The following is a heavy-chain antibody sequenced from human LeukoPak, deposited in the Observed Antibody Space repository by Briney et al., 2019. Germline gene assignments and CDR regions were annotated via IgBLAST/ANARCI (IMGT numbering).Heavy chain of an antibody. CDR2: IYRGGTT. D-gene: IGHD2-15*01. V-gene: IGHV4-4*02. CDR1: HVSVRSDNW. J-gene: IGHJ4*02. Sequence: PSETLSLTCAVSHVSVRSDNWWSWVRQPPGKGLEWLGEIYRGGTTNYNPSLKSRLSVSVDKSNNQFFLKLTSVTTADTAVYYCARGGYLSYYFDYWGQGILVTVSS. CDR3: ARGGYLSYYFDY.